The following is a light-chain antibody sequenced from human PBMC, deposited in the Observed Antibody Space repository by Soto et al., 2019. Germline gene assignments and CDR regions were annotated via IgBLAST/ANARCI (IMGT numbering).Light chain of an antibody. Sequence: QSALTQPASVSGSPGQSITISCTGTSTDVGTYNFVSWYQQHPGKAPKLIVFDVSRRPSGISDRFSGSKSGNTASLTISGLQAEDEADYYCSSYTNTMSCVFGAGTKLTVL. J-gene: IGLJ1*01. CDR3: SSYTNTMSCV. CDR1: STDVGTYNF. V-gene: IGLV2-14*03. CDR2: DVS.